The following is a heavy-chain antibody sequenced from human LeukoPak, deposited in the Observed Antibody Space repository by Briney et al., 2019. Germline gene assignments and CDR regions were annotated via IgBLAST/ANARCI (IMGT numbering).Heavy chain of an antibody. Sequence: ASVKVSCKASGYTFTGYYMHWVRQAPGQGLEWMGWINPNSGGTNYAQKFQGRVTMTRDTSISTAYTELSRLRSDDTAVYYCAREELYWDYGMDVWGQGTTVTVSS. V-gene: IGHV1-2*02. CDR3: AREELYWDYGMDV. D-gene: IGHD2-8*02. J-gene: IGHJ6*02. CDR2: INPNSGGT. CDR1: GYTFTGYY.